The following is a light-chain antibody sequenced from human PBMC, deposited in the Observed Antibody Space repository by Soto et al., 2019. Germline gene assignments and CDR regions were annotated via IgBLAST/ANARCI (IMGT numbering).Light chain of an antibody. J-gene: IGLJ3*02. Sequence: QSVLTQPPSASGSPGQSVTISCTGTSSDIGCYNYVSWYQQHPGKAPKLMIYEVSKRPSGVPDRFSGSKSGSTASLTVSGLQAEDAADYYCSSYAGSKYWVFGGGTKLTVL. CDR1: SSDIGCYNY. CDR2: EVS. V-gene: IGLV2-8*01. CDR3: SSYAGSKYWV.